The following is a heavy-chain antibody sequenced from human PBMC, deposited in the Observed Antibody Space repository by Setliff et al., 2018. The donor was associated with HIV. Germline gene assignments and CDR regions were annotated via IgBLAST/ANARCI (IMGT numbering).Heavy chain of an antibody. D-gene: IGHD5-18*01. CDR2: IDHSGGT. Sequence: SETLSLTCAVSGGSFSDYLWSWIRQSPGKGLEWIGEIDHSGGTKYNPSLTSRVTISVDTSKKQFSLNLSSVTAADTAMYYCARGPGGYTHGYYMDVWGKGTTVTVSS. V-gene: IGHV4-34*01. J-gene: IGHJ6*03. CDR3: ARGPGGYTHGYYMDV. CDR1: GGSFSDYL.